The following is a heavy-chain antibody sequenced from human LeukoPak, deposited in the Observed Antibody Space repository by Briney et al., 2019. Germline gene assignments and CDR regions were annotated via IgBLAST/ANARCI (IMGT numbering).Heavy chain of an antibody. CDR2: IADDGRDK. CDR3: ASRSSGWVNY. CDR1: GFTFSTYG. V-gene: IGHV3-30*03. D-gene: IGHD6-19*01. J-gene: IGHJ4*02. Sequence: PGRSLRLPCAASGFTFSTYGMHWVRQAPGKGLEWVAVIADDGRDKHHADSVKGRFTTSRDNSKNTLLLQMNSLRAEDTGVYYCASRSSGWVNYWGQGTLVTVSS.